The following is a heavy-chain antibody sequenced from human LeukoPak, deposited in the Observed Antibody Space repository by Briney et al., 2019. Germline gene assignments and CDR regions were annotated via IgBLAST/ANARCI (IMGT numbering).Heavy chain of an antibody. CDR3: AGGYSSSSVLAN. V-gene: IGHV4-59*11. J-gene: IGHJ4*02. D-gene: IGHD6-6*01. CDR2: IYYSGST. Sequence: SETLSLTCTVSGGSISSHYWSWIRQPPGKGLEWIGYIYYSGSTNYNPSLKSRVTISVDTSKNQFSLKLSSVTAADTAVYYCAGGYSSSSVLANWGQGTLVTVSP. CDR1: GGSISSHY.